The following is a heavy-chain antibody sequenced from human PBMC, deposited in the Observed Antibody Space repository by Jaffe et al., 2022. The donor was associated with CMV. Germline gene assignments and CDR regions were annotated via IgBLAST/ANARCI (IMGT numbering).Heavy chain of an antibody. D-gene: IGHD6-19*01. Sequence: EVQLVESGGGLVQPGRSLRLSCAASGFTFDDYAMHWVRQAPGKGLEWVSGISWNSGSIGYADSVKGRFTISRDNAKNSLYLQMNSLRAEDTALYYCAKDMAQNVIAVAGAFDYWGQGTLVTVSS. V-gene: IGHV3-9*01. J-gene: IGHJ4*02. CDR3: AKDMAQNVIAVAGAFDY. CDR1: GFTFDDYA. CDR2: ISWNSGSI.